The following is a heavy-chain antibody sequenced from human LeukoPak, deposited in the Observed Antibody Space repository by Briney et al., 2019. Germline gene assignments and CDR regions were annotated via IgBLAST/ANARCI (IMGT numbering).Heavy chain of an antibody. V-gene: IGHV4-39*01. CDR2: ISYSGSTT. CDR3: ARHSDNRVSNTPLAFDI. Sequence: PSETLSLTCTVSGGSISSSSVYWGWIRQPPGKGLEWIATISYSGSTTSYNPSLKSRVTISVDTSKNQFSLKLNSVTAADTAVYYCARHSDNRVSNTPLAFDIWGQGTLVTVSS. D-gene: IGHD2-15*01. J-gene: IGHJ3*02. CDR1: GGSISSSSVY.